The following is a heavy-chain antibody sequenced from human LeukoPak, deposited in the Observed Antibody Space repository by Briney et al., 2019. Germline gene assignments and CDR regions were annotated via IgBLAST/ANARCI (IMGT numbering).Heavy chain of an antibody. CDR3: ARDRSMVEWYFDL. CDR2: INWNGGST. Sequence: AGGSLRLSCAASGFTFDGYGMSWVRQAPGKGLEWVSGINWNGGSTGYADSVKGRFTISRDNAKNSLYLQMNSLRAEDTALYHCARDRSMVEWYFDLWGRGTLVTVSS. V-gene: IGHV3-20*01. CDR1: GFTFDGYG. D-gene: IGHD3-10*01. J-gene: IGHJ2*01.